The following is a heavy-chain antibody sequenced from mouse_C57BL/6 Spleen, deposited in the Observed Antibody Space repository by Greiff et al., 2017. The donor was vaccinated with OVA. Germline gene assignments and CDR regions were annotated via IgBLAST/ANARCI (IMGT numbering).Heavy chain of an antibody. Sequence: EVQLVESGPELVKPGASVKISCKASGYSFTGYYMNWVKQSPEKSLEWIGEINPSTGGTTYNQKFKAKATLTVDKSSSTAYMQLKSLTSEDSAVYYCARGDWDDYWGQGTTLTVSS. J-gene: IGHJ2*01. CDR1: GYSFTGYY. V-gene: IGHV1-42*01. D-gene: IGHD4-1*01. CDR3: ARGDWDDY. CDR2: INPSTGGT.